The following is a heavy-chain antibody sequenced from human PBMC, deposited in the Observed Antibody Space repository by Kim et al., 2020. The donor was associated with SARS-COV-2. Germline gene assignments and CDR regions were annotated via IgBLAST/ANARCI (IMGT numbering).Heavy chain of an antibody. CDR1: GYTFTSYD. J-gene: IGHJ4*02. D-gene: IGHD3-16*02. Sequence: ASVKVSCKASGYTFTSYDINWVRQATGQGLEWMGWMNPNSGNTGYAQKFQGRVTMTRNTSISTAYMELSSLRSEDTAVYYCARVLAQYEYVWGSYRYRDGFDYWGQEPLVTVSS. CDR2: MNPNSGNT. V-gene: IGHV1-8*02. CDR3: ARVLAQYEYVWGSYRYRDGFDY.